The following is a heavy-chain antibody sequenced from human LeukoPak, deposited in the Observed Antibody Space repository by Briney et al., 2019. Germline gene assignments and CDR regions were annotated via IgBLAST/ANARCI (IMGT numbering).Heavy chain of an antibody. CDR2: ISWNSGSI. D-gene: IGHD6-19*01. Sequence: PGRSLRLSCAASGFTFDDYAMHWVRQAPGKGQEWVSGISWNSGSIGYADSVKGRFTISRDNAKNSLYLQMNSLRAEDTALYYCAKVGGSSGWYEVGYYFDYWGQGTLVTVSS. CDR1: GFTFDDYA. J-gene: IGHJ4*02. V-gene: IGHV3-9*01. CDR3: AKVGGSSGWYEVGYYFDY.